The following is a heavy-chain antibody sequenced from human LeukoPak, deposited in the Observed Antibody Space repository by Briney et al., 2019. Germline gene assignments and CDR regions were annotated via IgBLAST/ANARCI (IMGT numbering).Heavy chain of an antibody. Sequence: PGGSLRLSCAASGFTFSSYAMHWVRQAPGKGLEYVSAISSNGGSTCYANSVKGRFTISKDNSKNTLYLQMGSLRAEDMAVYYCARGGAYYGFTPQLDYWGQGTLVTVSS. J-gene: IGHJ4*02. CDR2: ISSNGGST. V-gene: IGHV3-64*01. CDR3: ARGGAYYGFTPQLDY. D-gene: IGHD3-10*01. CDR1: GFTFSSYA.